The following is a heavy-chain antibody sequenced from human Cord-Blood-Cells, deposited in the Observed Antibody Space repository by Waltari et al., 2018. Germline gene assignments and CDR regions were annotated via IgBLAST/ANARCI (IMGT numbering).Heavy chain of an antibody. Sequence: QVQLVQSGAEVKKPGASVQVSCKASGYTFTGYYMPSVRQAPGQGLEWMGWINPNSGGTNYAQKFQGWVTMTRDTSISTAYMELSRLRSDDTAVYYCARSNVDTAMVDYWGQGTLVTVSS. D-gene: IGHD5-18*01. CDR3: ARSNVDTAMVDY. V-gene: IGHV1-2*04. CDR1: GYTFTGYY. J-gene: IGHJ4*02. CDR2: INPNSGGT.